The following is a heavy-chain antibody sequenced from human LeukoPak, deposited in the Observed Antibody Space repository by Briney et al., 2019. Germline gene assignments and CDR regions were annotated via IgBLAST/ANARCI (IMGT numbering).Heavy chain of an antibody. J-gene: IGHJ4*02. D-gene: IGHD1-7*01. CDR3: ARDLTGTTNY. CDR1: GFTFSSYA. Sequence: PGGSLRLSCAASGFTFSSYAMHWVRQAPGKGLEWVAVISYDGSNKYYADSVKGRFTISRDNSKNTLYLQMNSLRAEDTAVCYCARDLTGTTNYWGQGTLVTVSS. V-gene: IGHV3-30-3*01. CDR2: ISYDGSNK.